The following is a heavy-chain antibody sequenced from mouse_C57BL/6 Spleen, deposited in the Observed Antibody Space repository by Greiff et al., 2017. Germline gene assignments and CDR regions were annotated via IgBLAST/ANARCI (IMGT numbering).Heavy chain of an antibody. V-gene: IGHV1-66*01. Sequence: VKLMESGPELVKPGASVKISCKASGYSFTSYYIHWVKQRPGQGLEWIGWIYPGSGNTKYNEKFKGKATLTADTSSSTAYMQLSSLTSEDSAVYYCAREDLYYGSSSYAMDYWGQGTSVTVSS. CDR1: GYSFTSYY. D-gene: IGHD1-1*01. CDR3: AREDLYYGSSSYAMDY. CDR2: IYPGSGNT. J-gene: IGHJ4*01.